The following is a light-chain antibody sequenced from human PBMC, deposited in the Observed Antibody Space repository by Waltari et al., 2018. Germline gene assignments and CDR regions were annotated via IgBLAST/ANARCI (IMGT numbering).Light chain of an antibody. J-gene: IGKJ2*01. CDR1: QSVTVSS. Sequence: IVLTQSPGTLSLSPGERATLSCRASQSVTVSSLAWYQQTPGQAPRLLIFGASTRATGIPDRFSGSGSGTEFTLTISRLEPEDFAVYYCHQYGSSPLTFGQGTKLQIK. CDR3: HQYGSSPLT. V-gene: IGKV3-20*01. CDR2: GAS.